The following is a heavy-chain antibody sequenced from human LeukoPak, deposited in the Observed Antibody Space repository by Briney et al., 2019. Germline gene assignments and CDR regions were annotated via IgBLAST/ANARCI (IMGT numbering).Heavy chain of an antibody. J-gene: IGHJ3*02. D-gene: IGHD3-3*01. CDR3: ASRPYYDFWSGYLI. CDR2: INHSGST. Sequence: SETLSLTCAVYVGSFSGCYWSWLRHPPGKGLEWIGEINHSGSTNYNPSLKSRVTISVDTSKNQFSLKLSSVTAADTAVYYCASRPYYDFWSGYLIWGQGTMVTVSS. V-gene: IGHV4-34*01. CDR1: VGSFSGCY.